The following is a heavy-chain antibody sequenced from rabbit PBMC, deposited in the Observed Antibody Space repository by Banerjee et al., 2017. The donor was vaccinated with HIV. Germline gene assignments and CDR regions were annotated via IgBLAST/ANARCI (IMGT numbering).Heavy chain of an antibody. CDR1: GFSFSSSYY. Sequence: QEQLEESGGDLVKPGASLTLTCTTSGFSFSSSYYMCWVRQAPGKGLEWIGYITYGGNTVYASWAKGRFTISKTSSTTVTLQMTSLTAADTATYFCARDLAGVIGWNFGLWGPGTLVTVS. V-gene: IGHV1S45*01. CDR3: ARDLAGVIGWNFGL. J-gene: IGHJ4*01. CDR2: ITYGGNT. D-gene: IGHD4-1*01.